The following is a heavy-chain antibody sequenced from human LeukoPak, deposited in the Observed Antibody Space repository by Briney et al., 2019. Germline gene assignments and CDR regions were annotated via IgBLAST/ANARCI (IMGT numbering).Heavy chain of an antibody. CDR1: GFTFSSYE. V-gene: IGHV3-23*01. Sequence: GGSLRLSCAASGFTFSSYEMNWVRQAPGKGLEWVSAISGSGGSTYYADSVKGRFTISRDNSKNTLYLQMNSLRAEDTAVYYCAREGSTTVTYWDSPPHYYYYYMDVWGKGTTVTVSS. D-gene: IGHD4-17*01. J-gene: IGHJ6*03. CDR3: AREGSTTVTYWDSPPHYYYYYMDV. CDR2: ISGSGGST.